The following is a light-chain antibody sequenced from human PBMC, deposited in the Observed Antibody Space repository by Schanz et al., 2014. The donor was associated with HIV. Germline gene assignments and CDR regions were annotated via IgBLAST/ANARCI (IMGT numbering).Light chain of an antibody. CDR2: EVI. CDR3: SSFAGSGTLWV. J-gene: IGLJ3*02. Sequence: QSALTQPASVSGSPGQSVTISCTGTSSDVGGYNHVSWYQQHPGKAPKLMIYEVIKRPSGVPDRFSGSKSGSTASLTVSGLQPEDEADYYCSSFAGSGTLWVFGGGTKLTVL. V-gene: IGLV2-8*01. CDR1: SSDVGGYNH.